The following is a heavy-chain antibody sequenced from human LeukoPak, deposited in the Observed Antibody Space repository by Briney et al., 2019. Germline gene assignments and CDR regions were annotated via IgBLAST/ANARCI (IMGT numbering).Heavy chain of an antibody. CDR1: GFTFSSYG. CDR2: IWYDGSNK. CDR3: ARDVVVRYYDSSGFDY. V-gene: IGHV3-33*01. J-gene: IGHJ4*02. D-gene: IGHD3-22*01. Sequence: PGRSLRLSCAASGFTFSSYGMHWVRQAPGKGLEWVAVIWYDGSNKYCADSVKGRFTISRDNSKNTLYLQMNSLRAEDTAVYYCARDVVVRYYDSSGFDYWGQGTLVTVSS.